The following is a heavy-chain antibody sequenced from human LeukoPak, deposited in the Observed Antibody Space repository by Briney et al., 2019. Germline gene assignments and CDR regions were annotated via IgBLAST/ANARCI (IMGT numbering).Heavy chain of an antibody. J-gene: IGHJ4*02. Sequence: SQTLSLTCTVSGGSISSGGYYWSWIRQPAGKGLGWIGRIYISGISNYNPSLKSRVTISVDTSKNKFSLKLNSVTAADPAVYYCARASDFWSGYYSSFDGWGQGTLVTVSS. CDR3: ARASDFWSGYYSSFDG. CDR2: IYISGIS. V-gene: IGHV4-61*02. CDR1: GGSISSGGYY. D-gene: IGHD3-3*01.